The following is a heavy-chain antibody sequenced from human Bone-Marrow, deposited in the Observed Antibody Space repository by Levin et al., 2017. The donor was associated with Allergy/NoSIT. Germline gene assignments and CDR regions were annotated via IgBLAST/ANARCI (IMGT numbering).Heavy chain of an antibody. D-gene: IGHD3-10*01. V-gene: IGHV4-30-2*01. CDR1: GGSISSGGYS. Sequence: PSETLSLTCAVSGGSISSGGYSWSWIRQPPGKGLEWIGYIYHSGSTYYNPSLKSRVTISVDRSKNQFSLKLSSVTAADTAVYYCARATPSKEGVRGVIWREGDAFDIWGQGTMVTVSS. CDR3: ARATPSKEGVRGVIWREGDAFDI. J-gene: IGHJ3*02. CDR2: IYHSGST.